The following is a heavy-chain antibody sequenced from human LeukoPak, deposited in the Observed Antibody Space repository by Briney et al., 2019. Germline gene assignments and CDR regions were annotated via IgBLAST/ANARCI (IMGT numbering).Heavy chain of an antibody. CDR1: GFTFSSYV. Sequence: GGSLRLSCAASGFTFSSYVMYWVRQAPGKGLQWVAVIRYDGSNKYYADSVKGRFTISRDNSKNTLYLQMNSLRAEDTAVYYCASQLQYYDILTGYLDYYYMDVWGKGTTVTISS. CDR3: ASQLQYYDILTGYLDYYYMDV. CDR2: IRYDGSNK. J-gene: IGHJ6*03. D-gene: IGHD3-9*01. V-gene: IGHV3-30*04.